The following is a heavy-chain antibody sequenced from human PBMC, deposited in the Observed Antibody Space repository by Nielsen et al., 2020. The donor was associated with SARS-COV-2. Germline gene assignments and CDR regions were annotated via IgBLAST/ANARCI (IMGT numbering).Heavy chain of an antibody. CDR1: GFNFNNYG. Sequence: GGSLSLSCAASGFNFNNYGMHWVRQAPGKGLEWVAHISYEGSIRTYGDSVKGRFTISRDNSKNTLYLQMNSLRDEDTAVYYCARGSALNAFDIWGQGTMVTVSS. CDR3: ARGSALNAFDI. V-gene: IGHV3-30*03. CDR2: ISYEGSIR. J-gene: IGHJ3*02.